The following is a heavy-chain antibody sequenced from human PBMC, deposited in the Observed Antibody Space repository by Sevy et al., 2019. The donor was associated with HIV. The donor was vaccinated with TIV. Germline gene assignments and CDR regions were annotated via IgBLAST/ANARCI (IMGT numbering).Heavy chain of an antibody. J-gene: IGHJ4*01. CDR1: RFTLDSYW. Sequence: GGSLRLSCVASRFTLDSYWMSWVRQTPGKGLEWVANVKQDGSVKYYVDSVKGRFTISRDNARNLVYLQMNSLRVDDTALYYCVRAIAAHDSFWGQGTLVTVSS. CDR3: VRAIAAHDSF. CDR2: VKQDGSVK. D-gene: IGHD6-13*01. V-gene: IGHV3-7*01.